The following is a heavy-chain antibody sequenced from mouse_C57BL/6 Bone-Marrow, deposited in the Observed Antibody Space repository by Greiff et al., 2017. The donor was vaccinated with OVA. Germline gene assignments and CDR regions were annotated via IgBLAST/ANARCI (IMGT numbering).Heavy chain of an antibody. D-gene: IGHD1-1*01. CDR3: AREEDYGSSRDYFDY. Sequence: QVQLQQPGAELVKPGASVKLSCKASGYTFTSYWMHWVKQRPGQGLEWIGMIHPNSGSTNYNEKFKSKATLTVDKPSSTAYMQLSSLTSEDSAVYYCAREEDYGSSRDYFDYWGQGTTLTVSS. J-gene: IGHJ2*01. V-gene: IGHV1-64*01. CDR1: GYTFTSYW. CDR2: IHPNSGST.